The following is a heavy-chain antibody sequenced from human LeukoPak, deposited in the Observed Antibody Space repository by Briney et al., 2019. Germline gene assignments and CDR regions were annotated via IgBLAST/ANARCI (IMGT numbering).Heavy chain of an antibody. CDR1: RYTFIDYG. J-gene: IGHJ4*02. V-gene: IGHV1-18*01. D-gene: IGHD4-17*01. CDR3: AREVYAKVTSGTTVGY. Sequence: ASLKLSCKASRYTFIDYGFSWVRQAPGPRLEWLGSFSGDYGKTRYAQNLHDSVTMTTDTSRNTADMELRSLRSDDTAVYYCAREVYAKVTSGTTVGYWGRGTLVSVSS. CDR2: FSGDYGKT.